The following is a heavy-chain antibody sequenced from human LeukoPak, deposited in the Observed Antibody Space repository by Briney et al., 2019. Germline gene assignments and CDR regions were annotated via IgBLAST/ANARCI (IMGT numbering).Heavy chain of an antibody. Sequence: SETLSLTCTVSGGSISSGDYYWSWSRQPRGEGVEWIVYIYYRGSTYYNPDLKRRVTISVDTSKNLFSLKLSSVTAADTAVYYCARDVELGYCSGGSCTGSRWFDRWGQGTLVTVSS. CDR2: IYYRGST. D-gene: IGHD2-15*01. V-gene: IGHV4-30-4*08. CDR3: ARDVELGYCSGGSCTGSRWFDR. J-gene: IGHJ5*02. CDR1: GGSISSGDYY.